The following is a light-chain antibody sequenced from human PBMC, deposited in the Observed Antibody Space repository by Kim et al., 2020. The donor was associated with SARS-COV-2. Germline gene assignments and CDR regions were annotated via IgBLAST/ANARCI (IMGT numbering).Light chain of an antibody. CDR1: QSVNNNF. CDR2: DTS. J-gene: IGKJ1*01. Sequence: LSPGERANLSCRASQSVNNNFLAWYRQKPGQAPRLLIYDTSIRATGIPDRFSGSGSGTDFTLTISRLEPEDFAMYYCQQYGDLKTFGQGTKVDIK. V-gene: IGKV3-20*01. CDR3: QQYGDLKT.